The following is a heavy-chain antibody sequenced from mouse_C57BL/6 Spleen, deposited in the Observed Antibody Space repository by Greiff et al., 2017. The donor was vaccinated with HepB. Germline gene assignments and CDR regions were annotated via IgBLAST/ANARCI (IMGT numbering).Heavy chain of an antibody. V-gene: IGHV1-18*01. Sequence: VQLKESGPELVKPGASVKIPCKASGYTFTDYNMDWVKQSHGKSLEWIGDINPNNGGTIYNQKFKGKATLTVDKSSSTAYMELRSLTSEDTAVYYCASAWFAYWGQGTLVTVSA. CDR1: GYTFTDYN. J-gene: IGHJ3*01. CDR2: INPNNGGT. CDR3: ASAWFAY.